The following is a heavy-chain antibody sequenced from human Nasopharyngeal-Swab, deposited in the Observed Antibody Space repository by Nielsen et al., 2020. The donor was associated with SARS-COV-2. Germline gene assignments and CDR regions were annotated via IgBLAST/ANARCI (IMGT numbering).Heavy chain of an antibody. CDR3: ARVGVRSDYGLYGRPGTIDY. Sequence: SETLSLTCAVYGGSFSGYYWSWIRQPPGKGLEWIGEINHSGSTNYNPSLKSRVTTSVDTSKNQFSLKLSSVTAADTAVYYCARVGVRSDYGLYGRPGTIDYWGQGTLVTVSS. CDR1: GGSFSGYY. J-gene: IGHJ4*02. D-gene: IGHD3-10*01. V-gene: IGHV4-34*01. CDR2: INHSGST.